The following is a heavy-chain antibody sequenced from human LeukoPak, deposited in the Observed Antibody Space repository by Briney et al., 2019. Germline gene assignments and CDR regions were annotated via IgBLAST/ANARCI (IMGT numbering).Heavy chain of an antibody. CDR2: INHSGST. J-gene: IGHJ6*03. CDR3: AREVSSGWYFNYYYYMDV. V-gene: IGHV4-38-2*02. D-gene: IGHD6-19*01. CDR1: GYSISSGYY. Sequence: SETLSLTCTVSGYSISSGYYWGWIRQPPGKGLEWIGEINHSGSTNYNPSLKSRVTISVDTSKNQFSLKLSSVTAADTAVYYCAREVSSGWYFNYYYYMDVRGKGTTVTVSS.